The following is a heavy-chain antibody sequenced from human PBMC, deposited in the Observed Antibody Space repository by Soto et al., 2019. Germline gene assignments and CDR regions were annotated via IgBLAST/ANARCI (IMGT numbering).Heavy chain of an antibody. D-gene: IGHD6-19*01. J-gene: IGHJ3*02. Sequence: ASVKVSCKAPGYTFTGYYMHWVRQAPGQGLEWMGWINPNSGGTNYAQKFQGWVTMTRDTSISTAYMELSRLRSDDTAVYYCARGPYSSGWSYAFDIWGQGTMVTVSS. CDR1: GYTFTGYY. CDR2: INPNSGGT. CDR3: ARGPYSSGWSYAFDI. V-gene: IGHV1-2*04.